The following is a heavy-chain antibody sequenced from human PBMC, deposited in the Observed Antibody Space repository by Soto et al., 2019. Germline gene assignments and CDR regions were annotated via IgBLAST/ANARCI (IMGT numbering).Heavy chain of an antibody. CDR3: TRXXSGVSXYALDI. J-gene: IGHJ3*02. V-gene: IGHV3-72*01. CDR2: TANKVNSYTT. CDR1: GSGFSDQY. D-gene: IGHD2-8*01. Sequence: EVQLVESGGGLVQPGGSLRLSCVASGSGFSDQYMDWVRQAPGKGLEWVGRTANKVNSYTTEYAASVKGRXSISXDDSXXXXXXXXXXXXXXXXXIYXCTRXXSGVSXYALDIWGQGTXVTVSX.